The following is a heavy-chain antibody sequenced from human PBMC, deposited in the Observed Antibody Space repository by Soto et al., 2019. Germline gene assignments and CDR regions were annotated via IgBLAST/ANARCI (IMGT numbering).Heavy chain of an antibody. J-gene: IGHJ3*02. CDR3: ARVVFVGGYDSSGVTLGNAFDI. V-gene: IGHV3-33*01. CDR1: GFTFSSYG. Sequence: GGSLRLSCAASGFTFSSYGMHWVRQAPGKGLEWVAVIWYDGSNKYYADSVKGRFTISRDNSKNTLYLQMNSLRAEDTAVYYCARVVFVGGYDSSGVTLGNAFDIWGQGTMVTVSS. D-gene: IGHD3-22*01. CDR2: IWYDGSNK.